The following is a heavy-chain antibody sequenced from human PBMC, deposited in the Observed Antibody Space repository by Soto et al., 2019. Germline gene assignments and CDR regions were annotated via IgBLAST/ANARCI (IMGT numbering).Heavy chain of an antibody. J-gene: IGHJ4*02. CDR1: GFTFSSYG. CDR2: IWYDGSNK. CDR3: ARDQGRGYNYGFAY. Sequence: PGGSLRLSCAASGFTFSSYGMHWVRQAPGKGLEWVAVIWYDGSNKYYADSVKGRFTISRDNSKNTLYLQMNSLRAEDTAVYYCARDQGRGYNYGFAYWGQGTLVTVSS. V-gene: IGHV3-33*01. D-gene: IGHD5-18*01.